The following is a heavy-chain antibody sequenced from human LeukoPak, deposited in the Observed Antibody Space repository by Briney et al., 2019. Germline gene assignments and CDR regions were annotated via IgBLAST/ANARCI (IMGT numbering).Heavy chain of an antibody. CDR3: AKARYCSGGSCYNYGN. CDR1: GFTFNSYS. D-gene: IGHD2-15*01. CDR2: ISSSSSYI. Sequence: GGSLRLSCAASGFTFNSYSMNWVRQAPGKGLEWVSSISSSSSYIYYADSVKGRFTISRDNSKNTLYLQMNSLRAEDTAVYYCAKARYCSGGSCYNYGNWGQGTLVTVSS. J-gene: IGHJ4*02. V-gene: IGHV3-21*04.